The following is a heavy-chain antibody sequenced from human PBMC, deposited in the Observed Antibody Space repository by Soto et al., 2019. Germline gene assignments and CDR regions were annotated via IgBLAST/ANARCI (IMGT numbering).Heavy chain of an antibody. CDR1: GFTFSSYG. CDR2: IWYDASNK. J-gene: IGHJ4*02. V-gene: IGHV3-33*01. Sequence: QIQLVESGGGVVRPGRSLRLSCAASGFTFSSYGMHWVRQAPVKGLEWVAVIWYDASNKYYAASVKGRFTISRDNFTNTVYLQMNSLRAEDTAVYYCARDGADYLQLKYYFDYWGQGTLVTVSS. CDR3: ARDGADYLQLKYYFDY. D-gene: IGHD4-17*01.